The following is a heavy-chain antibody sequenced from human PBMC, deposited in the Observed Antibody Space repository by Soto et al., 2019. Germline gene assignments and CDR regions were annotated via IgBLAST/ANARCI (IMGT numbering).Heavy chain of an antibody. CDR1: GYSFTSYW. Sequence: GESLKISCKGSGYSFTSYWIGWVRQMPGKGLEGVGIIYPGDSDTRYSPSFQGQVTISADKSISTAYLQWSSLKASDTAMYYCARRMRTVTFSYHYGMDVWGQGTTVTVSS. CDR3: ARRMRTVTFSYHYGMDV. CDR2: IYPGDSDT. J-gene: IGHJ6*02. V-gene: IGHV5-51*01. D-gene: IGHD4-17*01.